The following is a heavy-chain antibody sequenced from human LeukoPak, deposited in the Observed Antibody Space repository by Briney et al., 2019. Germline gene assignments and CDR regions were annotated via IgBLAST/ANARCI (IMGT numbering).Heavy chain of an antibody. CDR3: ARKSGYAFDY. CDR2: INHSGST. D-gene: IGHD5-12*01. J-gene: IGHJ4*02. V-gene: IGHV4-34*01. Sequence: PSETLSLICAVYGGSFNGYYWSWIRQPPGKGLEWIGEINHSGSTNYNPSLKSRVTISVDTSKNQFSLKLSSVTAADTAVYYCARKSGYAFDYWGQGTLVTVSS. CDR1: GGSFNGYY.